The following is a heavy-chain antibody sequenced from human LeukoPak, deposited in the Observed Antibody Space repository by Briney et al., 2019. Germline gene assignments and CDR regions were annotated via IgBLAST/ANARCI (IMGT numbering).Heavy chain of an antibody. CDR2: INDAGGRT. CDR3: ARDRRYSYGYSDY. Sequence: GGSLRLSCAASGFTFSNFAMNWVRQAPGKGLEWVSGINDAGGRTYYADSVKGRFTISRDNSKNTLYLQMNSLRAEDTAVYYCARDRRYSYGYSDYWGQGTLVTVSS. CDR1: GFTFSNFA. J-gene: IGHJ4*02. V-gene: IGHV3-23*01. D-gene: IGHD5-18*01.